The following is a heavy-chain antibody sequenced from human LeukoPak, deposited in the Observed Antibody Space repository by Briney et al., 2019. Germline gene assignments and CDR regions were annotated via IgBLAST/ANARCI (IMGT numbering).Heavy chain of an antibody. CDR3: AKVGTDNYFDN. CDR1: GFRFSSYA. J-gene: IGHJ4*02. CDR2: IWYDGINQ. Sequence: PGGSLRLSCAGSGFRFSSYAMHWVRQAPGKGLEWLAVIWYDGINQYYADSVKGRFTISKDNSKNTLYLQMNSLGAEDTAMYYCAKVGTDNYFDNWGQGTLVTVST. V-gene: IGHV3-33*06. D-gene: IGHD1-26*01.